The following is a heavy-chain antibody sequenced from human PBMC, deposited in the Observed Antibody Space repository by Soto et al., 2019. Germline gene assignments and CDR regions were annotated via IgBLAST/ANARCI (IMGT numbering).Heavy chain of an antibody. D-gene: IGHD3-9*01. CDR1: GFTFSDYY. CDR2: ISSSGSTI. Sequence: GGSLRLSCAASGFTFSDYYMSWIRQAPGKGLEWVSYISSSGSTIYYADSVKGRFTISRDNAKNSLYLQMNSLRAEDTVVYYCARYTYYDILTGYDKTYYYYYGMDVWGQGTTVTVSS. CDR3: ARYTYYDILTGYDKTYYYYYGMDV. J-gene: IGHJ6*02. V-gene: IGHV3-11*01.